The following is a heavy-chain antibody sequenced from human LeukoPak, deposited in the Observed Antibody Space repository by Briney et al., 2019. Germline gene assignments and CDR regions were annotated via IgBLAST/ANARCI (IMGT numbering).Heavy chain of an antibody. CDR1: GGTFSSYA. Sequence: SVKVSCKASGGTFSSYAISWVRQAPGQGLEWMGGIIPIFGTANYARKFQGRVTITADESTSTAYMELSSLRSEDTAVYYRASLESVVRGVTPPPDYWGQGTLVTVSS. D-gene: IGHD3-10*01. V-gene: IGHV1-69*01. CDR2: IIPIFGTA. J-gene: IGHJ4*02. CDR3: ASLESVVRGVTPPPDY.